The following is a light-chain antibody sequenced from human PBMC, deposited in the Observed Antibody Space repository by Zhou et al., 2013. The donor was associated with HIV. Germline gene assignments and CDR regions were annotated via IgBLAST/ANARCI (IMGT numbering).Light chain of an antibody. V-gene: IGKV3-15*01. J-gene: IGKJ1*01. Sequence: ETVMTQSPATLSVSPGARATLSCRASQSVSSNLAWYQQKPGQAPRLLIYGASTRATGIPARFSGSGSGTEFTLTISSLQSEDFAVYYCQQYNNWPLTFGRGTKVEIK. CDR2: GAS. CDR3: QQYNNWPLT. CDR1: QSVSSN.